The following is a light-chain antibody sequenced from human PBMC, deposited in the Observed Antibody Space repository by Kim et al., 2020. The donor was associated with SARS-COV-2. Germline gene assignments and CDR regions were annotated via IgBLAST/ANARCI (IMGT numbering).Light chain of an antibody. V-gene: IGKV4-1*01. CDR1: QSVSNK. CDR2: WSS. CDR3: QQYHNLPYT. Sequence: DIVMTQSADSLAVSLGERATITCKSSQSVSNKLVWYQQKAGQPPKLLIRWSSDRESGVPDRFSGSGSGTDFTLTISSLQAEDVAVYYCQQYHNLPYTFGQGTKLEIK. J-gene: IGKJ2*01.